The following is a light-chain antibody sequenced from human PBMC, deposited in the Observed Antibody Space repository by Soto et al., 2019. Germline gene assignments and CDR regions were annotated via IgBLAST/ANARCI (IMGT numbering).Light chain of an antibody. V-gene: IGKV1-9*01. CDR2: AAS. Sequence: IQLTQSPSFLSASXXXXXXXXXXXSQGISSYLAWYQQKPGKAPKLLIYAASTLQSGVPSRFSGSGSGTDFTLTINSLQPEDFATYYCQQLNSYPRVTFGQGTRLQI. CDR1: QGISSY. CDR3: QQLNSYPRVT. J-gene: IGKJ5*01.